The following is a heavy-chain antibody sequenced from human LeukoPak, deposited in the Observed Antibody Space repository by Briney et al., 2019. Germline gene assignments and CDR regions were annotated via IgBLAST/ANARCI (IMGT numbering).Heavy chain of an antibody. Sequence: PSQTLSLTCTVSGGSISSGGYYWRWIRQHPGKGLEWIGYIYYSGSTYYNPSLKSRVTISVDTSKNQFSLKLSSVTAADTAVYYCAGSRDGYNLRTDYWGQGTLVTVSS. J-gene: IGHJ4*02. CDR3: AGSRDGYNLRTDY. V-gene: IGHV4-31*03. CDR1: GGSISSGGYY. D-gene: IGHD5-24*01. CDR2: IYYSGST.